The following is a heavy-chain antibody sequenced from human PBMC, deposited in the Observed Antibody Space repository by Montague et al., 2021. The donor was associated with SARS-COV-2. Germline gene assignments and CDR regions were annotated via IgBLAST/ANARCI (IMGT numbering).Heavy chain of an antibody. V-gene: IGHV4-39*07. J-gene: IGHJ6*02. Sequence: SETLSLTCTVSGGSISSNNYCWGWIRQPPGKGLEWIGNMYYSGSTYYNPSLKSRVTISIDTSKNQFSLKLSSVTAADTAVYYCARDDIVLQGVTKGMDVWGQGTTVTVSS. CDR2: MYYSGST. D-gene: IGHD3-10*01. CDR1: GGSISSNNYC. CDR3: ARDDIVLQGVTKGMDV.